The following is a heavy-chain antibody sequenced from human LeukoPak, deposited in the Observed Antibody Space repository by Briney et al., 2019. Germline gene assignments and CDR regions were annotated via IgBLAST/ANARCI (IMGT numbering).Heavy chain of an antibody. J-gene: IGHJ1*01. CDR3: AREMTYSSGWN. V-gene: IGHV3-48*03. Sequence: QPGGSLRLSCVASGFTFSRYEMNWVRQAPGKGLEWVSYISSSGSTIYYADSVKGRFTISRDDAKNSLYLQMNSLRAEDTAVYYCAREMTYSSGWNWGQGTLVTVSS. D-gene: IGHD6-19*01. CDR1: GFTFSRYE. CDR2: ISSSGSTI.